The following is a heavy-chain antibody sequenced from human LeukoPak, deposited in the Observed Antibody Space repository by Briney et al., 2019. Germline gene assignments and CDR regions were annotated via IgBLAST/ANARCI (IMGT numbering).Heavy chain of an antibody. CDR3: ARHARNPYGSGTHYPNY. Sequence: SETLSLTCAVYGGSFSGYYWSWIRQPPGKGLEWIGEINHSGSTNYNPSLKSRVTISVDTSKNQFSLKLNSVTAADSAVYYCARHARNPYGSGTHYPNYWGQGTLVTVSS. CDR2: INHSGST. V-gene: IGHV4-34*01. CDR1: GGSFSGYY. D-gene: IGHD3-10*01. J-gene: IGHJ4*02.